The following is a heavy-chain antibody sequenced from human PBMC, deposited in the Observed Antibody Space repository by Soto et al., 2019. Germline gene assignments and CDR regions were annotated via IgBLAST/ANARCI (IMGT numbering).Heavy chain of an antibody. CDR1: GGSISGYY. V-gene: IGHV4-4*07. Sequence: QVQLQESGPGLVKPSGTLSLTCTVSGGSISGYYWTWIRQPAGKGLAYIGRVHSSGSTNFRPSLKSRVAMSVDTDQNQFSLKLTSMTVADTAVDYCARVQHSSGSYRWFDPWGQGTLVTVSS. J-gene: IGHJ5*02. D-gene: IGHD6-19*01. CDR3: ARVQHSSGSYRWFDP. CDR2: VHSSGST.